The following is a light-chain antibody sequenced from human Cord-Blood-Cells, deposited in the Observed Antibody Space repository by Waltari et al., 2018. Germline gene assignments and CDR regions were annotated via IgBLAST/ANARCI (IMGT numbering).Light chain of an antibody. J-gene: IGLJ3*02. V-gene: IGLV2-23*01. CDR1: SSDVGSYTL. CDR2: EGS. Sequence: QSALTQPASVSGSPGQSITISCTGTSSDVGSYTLVSWYQQHPGKAPKLMIYEGSKRPSGVSKRFSCSKSCNTASLTISGLQAEDEADYYCCSYAGSSTWVFGGGTKLTVL. CDR3: CSYAGSSTWV.